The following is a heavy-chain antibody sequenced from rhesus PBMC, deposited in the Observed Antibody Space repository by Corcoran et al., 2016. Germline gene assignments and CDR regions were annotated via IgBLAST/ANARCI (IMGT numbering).Heavy chain of an antibody. CDR3: ARLGAGIIDY. Sequence: QVQLQESGPGLVKPSETLSLTCAVSGYSISSGYYWGWIRQPPGKGLEWIGYIGGSSGSTYSHPPLRSRVTISKDTSKHQFSLKLSSVTAADTAVYYCARLGAGIIDYWGQGVLVTVSS. J-gene: IGHJ4*01. CDR2: IGGSSGST. D-gene: IGHD1-26*01. CDR1: GYSISSGYY. V-gene: IGHV4-99*01.